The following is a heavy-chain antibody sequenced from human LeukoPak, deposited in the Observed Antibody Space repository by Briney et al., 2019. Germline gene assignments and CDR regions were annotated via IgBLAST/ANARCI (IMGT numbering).Heavy chain of an antibody. J-gene: IGHJ4*02. CDR3: ARETEMANLDY. D-gene: IGHD5-24*01. CDR2: IKRDGSEK. CDR1: GFTFSSYW. Sequence: GGSLRLSCTASGFTFSSYWMNWVRQAPGKGLEWVANIKRDGSEKYYVDSVKGRFTISRDNAKKPLYLQMNSLRAEDTAVYYCARETEMANLDYWGQGTLVTVSS. V-gene: IGHV3-7*04.